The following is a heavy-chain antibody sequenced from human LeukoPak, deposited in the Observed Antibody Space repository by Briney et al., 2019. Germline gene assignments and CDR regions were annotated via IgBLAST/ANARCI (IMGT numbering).Heavy chain of an antibody. CDR3: ARGSHRHSYGDY. Sequence: PSETLSLTCTVSGVSISSGSYYWSWIRQPAGKGLEWIGRIYTSGSTNYNPSLKSRVTISVDTSKNQFSLKLSSVTAADTAVYYCARGSHRHSYGDYWGQGTLVTVSS. J-gene: IGHJ4*02. CDR1: GVSISSGSYY. CDR2: IYTSGST. V-gene: IGHV4-61*02. D-gene: IGHD5-18*01.